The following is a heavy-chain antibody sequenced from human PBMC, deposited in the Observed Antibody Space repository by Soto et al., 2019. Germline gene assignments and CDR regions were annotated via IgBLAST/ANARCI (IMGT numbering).Heavy chain of an antibody. CDR2: IYHSGST. Sequence: QVQLQESGPGLVRPSGTLSLTCAVSGASVSSTTSGNWWSWVRQPPGKGLEWIGEIYHSGSTNYSPSLKXRXTXSXXKSKNQFSLNLNSVTAADTAVYYCARMVGATLVDFWGQGTLVTVSS. CDR1: GASVSSTTSGNW. D-gene: IGHD1-26*01. J-gene: IGHJ4*02. CDR3: ARMVGATLVDF. V-gene: IGHV4-4*02.